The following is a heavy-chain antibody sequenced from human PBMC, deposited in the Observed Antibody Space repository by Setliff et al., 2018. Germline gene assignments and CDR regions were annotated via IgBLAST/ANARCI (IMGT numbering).Heavy chain of an antibody. CDR2: INAGNGNT. CDR3: ARDGIAARPGADY. V-gene: IGHV1-3*01. CDR1: GYTFTSYA. D-gene: IGHD6-6*01. J-gene: IGHJ4*02. Sequence: ASVNVSCKASGYTFTSYAMHWVRQAPGQRLEWMGWINAGNGNTKYSQKFQGRVTITRDTSASTANMELSSLRSEDTAVYYCARDGIAARPGADYWGQGTLVTVS.